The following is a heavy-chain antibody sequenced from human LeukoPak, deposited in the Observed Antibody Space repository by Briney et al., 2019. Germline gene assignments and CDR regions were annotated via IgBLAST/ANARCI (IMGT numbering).Heavy chain of an antibody. V-gene: IGHV3-11*04. J-gene: IGHJ6*03. CDR3: ARDQITMLRGVTIKDYYYYYMDV. CDR2: ISSSGSTI. CDR1: GFTFSDYY. D-gene: IGHD3-10*01. Sequence: GGSLRLSCAASGFTFSDYYMSWIRQAPGKGLEWVSYISSSGSTIYYADSVKGRFTISRDNAKNSLYLQMNSLRAEDTAVYYCARDQITMLRGVTIKDYYYYYMDVWGKGTSVTVSS.